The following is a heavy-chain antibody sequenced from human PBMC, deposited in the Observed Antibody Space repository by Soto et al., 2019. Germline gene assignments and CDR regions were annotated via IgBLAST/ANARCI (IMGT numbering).Heavy chain of an antibody. D-gene: IGHD3-9*01. J-gene: IGHJ6*02. CDR3: ARGLVIRPYYYHGMDV. CDR1: GGSISSGDYF. Sequence: QVQLQESGPGLVKPSQTLSLTCTVPGGSISSGDYFWSWIRQSPGKGLEWIGYISSIGSTYYNPSLKSQVSVSRDTSKNQFSLKLSSVTTTDTAVYYCARGLVIRPYYYHGMDVWGQGTTVTVSS. CDR2: ISSIGST. V-gene: IGHV4-30-4*01.